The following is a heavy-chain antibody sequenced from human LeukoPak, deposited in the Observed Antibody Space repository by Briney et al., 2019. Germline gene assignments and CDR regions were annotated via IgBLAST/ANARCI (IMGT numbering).Heavy chain of an antibody. V-gene: IGHV4-4*07. J-gene: IGHJ4*02. Sequence: PSETLSLTCTVSGGSLSSYYWSWIPQPAGKGLEWIGRIYTSGSTNYNPSLKSRVTMSVDTSKNQFSLKLSSVTAADTAVYYCARDFYLHDYGDPLGYWGQGTLVTVSS. CDR2: IYTSGST. CDR1: GGSLSSYY. CDR3: ARDFYLHDYGDPLGY. D-gene: IGHD4-17*01.